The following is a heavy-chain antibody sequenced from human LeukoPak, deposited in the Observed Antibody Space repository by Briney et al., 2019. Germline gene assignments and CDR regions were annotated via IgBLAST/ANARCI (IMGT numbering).Heavy chain of an antibody. J-gene: IGHJ4*01. Sequence: SVKVSCKASGGTFSSYAISWVPQAPGQGLEWMGRIIPIFGTANYAQKFQGRVAITTDESTSTAYMELSSLRSEDTAVYYCAREPRFSRDSSGYYIDYWGHGTLVTVSS. D-gene: IGHD3-22*01. CDR2: IIPIFGTA. CDR3: AREPRFSRDSSGYYIDY. CDR1: GGTFSSYA. V-gene: IGHV1-69*05.